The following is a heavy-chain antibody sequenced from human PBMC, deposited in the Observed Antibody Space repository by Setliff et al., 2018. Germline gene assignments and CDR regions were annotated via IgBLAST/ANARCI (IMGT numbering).Heavy chain of an antibody. CDR3: ARMSGCQYTDV. CDR1: GSSITSSTW. V-gene: IGHV4-4*02. J-gene: IGHJ6*03. D-gene: IGHD6-25*01. CDR2: IFHSAST. Sequence: SETLSLTCGVSGSSITSSTWWSWVRQAPGKGLEWVGQIFHSASTNYNPSLKSRVTISVDTSKNQFSLSLSSVTAADTAVYYCARMSGCQYTDVWGKGTTVTVSS.